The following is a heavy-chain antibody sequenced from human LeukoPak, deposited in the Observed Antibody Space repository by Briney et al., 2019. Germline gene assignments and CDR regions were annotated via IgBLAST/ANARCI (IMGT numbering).Heavy chain of an antibody. V-gene: IGHV1-69*13. Sequence: SVKVSCKASTDTFNNYGIAWVRQAPGQGLEWMGGIVPVFETIDYAQKFQGRVTLSADDSTTTAYMELNSLRSEDTAVYYCARSWAVQNTFYYFDDWGQGTLVTVSS. D-gene: IGHD1-1*01. CDR1: TDTFNNYG. CDR3: ARSWAVQNTFYYFDD. J-gene: IGHJ4*02. CDR2: IVPVFETI.